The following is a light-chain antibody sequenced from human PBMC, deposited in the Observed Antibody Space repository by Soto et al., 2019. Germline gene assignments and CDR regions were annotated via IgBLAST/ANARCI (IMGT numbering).Light chain of an antibody. CDR1: QSVSSN. Sequence: EIAMTQSPATLSVSPGERATLSCGASQSVSSNLAWYQQKPGQAPRLLISGASTRATGIPARFSGSGSGTDFTLTISSLQSEDFAVYYCQQYNNWPRTFGQGTKVDIK. CDR2: GAS. J-gene: IGKJ1*01. V-gene: IGKV3-15*01. CDR3: QQYNNWPRT.